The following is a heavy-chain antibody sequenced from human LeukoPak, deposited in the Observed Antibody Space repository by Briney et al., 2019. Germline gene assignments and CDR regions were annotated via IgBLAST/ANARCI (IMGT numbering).Heavy chain of an antibody. V-gene: IGHV3-33*01. J-gene: IGHJ6*02. CDR2: IWYDGSNK. CDR1: GFTFSSYG. Sequence: GGSLRLSCAASGFTFSSYGMHWVRQAPGKRLEWVAVIWYDGSNKYYADSVKGRFTISRDNSKNTLYLQMNSLRAEDTAVYYCARDLGILTGLAYYYYGMDVWGQGTTVTVSS. CDR3: ARDLGILTGLAYYYYGMDV. D-gene: IGHD3-9*01.